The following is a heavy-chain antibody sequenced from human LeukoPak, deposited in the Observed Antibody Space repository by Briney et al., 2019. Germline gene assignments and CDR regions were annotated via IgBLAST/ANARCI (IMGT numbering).Heavy chain of an antibody. CDR1: GGSISSSNW. Sequence: SGTLSLTCAVSGGSISSSNWWSWVRQPPGKGLEWIGEIYHTGSPNYNPSLKSRVTISVDRSKNHFYLKLTSVTAADTAMYYCARDPHSGSDLADYRGQGTLVTVSS. CDR3: ARDPHSGSDLADY. CDR2: IYHTGSP. V-gene: IGHV4-4*02. J-gene: IGHJ4*02. D-gene: IGHD5-12*01.